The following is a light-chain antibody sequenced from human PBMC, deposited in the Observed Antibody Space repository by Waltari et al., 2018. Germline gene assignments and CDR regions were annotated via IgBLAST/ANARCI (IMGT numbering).Light chain of an antibody. CDR3: ATWDNSLNAAV. CDR1: SSSIGSNS. J-gene: IGLJ3*02. V-gene: IGLV1-44*01. Sequence: QSVLTQPPSASGTPGQRVIISCSGSSSSIGSNSVNWYQQLPGTAPKLLIYKDNQPPSGVPERLSGSNSGTSVSRAISGLQSEDEGEYYCATWDNSLNAAVFGGGTKLTVL. CDR2: KDN.